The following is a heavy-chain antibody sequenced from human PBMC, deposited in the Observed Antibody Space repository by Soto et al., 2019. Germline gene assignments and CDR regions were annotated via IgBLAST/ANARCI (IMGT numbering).Heavy chain of an antibody. CDR1: GGSISSSSYY. Sequence: SETLSLTCTVSGGSISSSSYYWGWTRQPPGKGLEWIGSIYYSGSTYYNPSLKSRVTISVDTSKSQFSLKLSSVTAADTAVYYCARGGWYYDSSGAFDIWGQGTMVTVSS. V-gene: IGHV4-39*01. CDR3: ARGGWYYDSSGAFDI. J-gene: IGHJ3*02. CDR2: IYYSGST. D-gene: IGHD3-22*01.